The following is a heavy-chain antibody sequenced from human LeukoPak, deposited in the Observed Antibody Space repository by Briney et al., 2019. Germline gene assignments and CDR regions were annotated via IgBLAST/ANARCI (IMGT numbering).Heavy chain of an antibody. V-gene: IGHV4-4*07. J-gene: IGHJ4*02. CDR2: IYTSGST. Sequence: SETLSLTCTVSGGSISSYYWSWIRQPAGKGLEWIGRIYTSGSTTYNPSLKSRVTMSVDTSKNQFSLKLSSVTAADTAVYYCANLVVIPTSMRLEDYWGQGTLVTVSS. CDR1: GGSISSYY. D-gene: IGHD3-22*01. CDR3: ANLVVIPTSMRLEDY.